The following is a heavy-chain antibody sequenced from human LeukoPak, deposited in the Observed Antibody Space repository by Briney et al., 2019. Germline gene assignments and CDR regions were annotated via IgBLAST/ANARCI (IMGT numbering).Heavy chain of an antibody. Sequence: GSLRLSCAASGFTFSSYSMNWVRQAPGKGLEWVSSISSSSSYIYYADSVKGRFTISRDNAKNSLYLQMNSLRAEDTAVYYCARDPYCSSTSCLTWDFDYWGQGTLVTVSS. J-gene: IGHJ4*02. CDR2: ISSSSSYI. D-gene: IGHD2-2*01. V-gene: IGHV3-21*01. CDR1: GFTFSSYS. CDR3: ARDPYCSSTSCLTWDFDY.